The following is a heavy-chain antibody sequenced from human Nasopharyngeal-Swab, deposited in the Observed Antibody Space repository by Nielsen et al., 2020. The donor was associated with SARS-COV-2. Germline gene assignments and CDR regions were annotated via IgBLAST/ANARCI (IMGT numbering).Heavy chain of an antibody. CDR3: ARVGVGYSGYDSVDY. Sequence: VRQMPGKGFEWMGVVNPSGGATQYAQKFQGRVTMTRDTSTSTVYLELSSLRSDDTAVYYCARVGVGYSGYDSVDYWGQGTLVTVSS. CDR2: VNPSGGAT. J-gene: IGHJ4*02. D-gene: IGHD5-12*01. V-gene: IGHV1-46*01.